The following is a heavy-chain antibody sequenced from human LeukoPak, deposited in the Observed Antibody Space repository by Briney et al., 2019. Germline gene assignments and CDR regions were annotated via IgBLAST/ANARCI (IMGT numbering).Heavy chain of an antibody. CDR2: IDSDGTTT. V-gene: IGHV3-74*01. CDR3: ARESPANNNYYFDY. J-gene: IGHJ4*02. D-gene: IGHD5-24*01. Sequence: GGSLRLSCAASGFTFSNYWIHWVRQVPGKGLVWVSRIDSDGTTTRYADSVKGRFTISRDNAKNTVYLQMNSLRAEDTAVYYCARESPANNNYYFDYWGQGTLVTVSS. CDR1: GFTFSNYW.